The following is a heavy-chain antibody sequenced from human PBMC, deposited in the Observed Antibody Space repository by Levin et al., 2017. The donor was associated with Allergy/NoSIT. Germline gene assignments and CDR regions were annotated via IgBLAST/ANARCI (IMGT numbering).Heavy chain of an antibody. CDR2: IYHSGST. D-gene: IGHD2-8*01. V-gene: IGHV4-4*02. J-gene: IGHJ5*02. CDR3: ARPTGYCTTVTCYASWFDP. CDR1: GGSISSNTW. Sequence: SETLSLTCVVSGGSISSNTWWSWVRQPPGKGLEWIGEIYHSGSTNYNPSLKSRVTILVDKSKNQVSLKLTSVTAADTAVYYCARPTGYCTTVTCYASWFDPWGQGTLVTVSS.